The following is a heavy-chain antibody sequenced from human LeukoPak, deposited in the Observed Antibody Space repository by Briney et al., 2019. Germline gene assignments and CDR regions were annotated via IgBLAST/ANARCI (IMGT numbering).Heavy chain of an antibody. J-gene: IGHJ4*02. CDR1: AYTFTRYY. CDR3: ARGSMYSGYDRDDFDY. D-gene: IGHD5-12*01. Sequence: ASVKVSCKTSAYTFTRYYTHWVRQAPGHGLEWMGVISPSGSSTTYAQNLQGRVTMTTDTSTSTAYMELRSLKSDDTAVYYCARGSMYSGYDRDDFDYWGQGTLVTVTS. V-gene: IGHV1-46*01. CDR2: ISPSGSST.